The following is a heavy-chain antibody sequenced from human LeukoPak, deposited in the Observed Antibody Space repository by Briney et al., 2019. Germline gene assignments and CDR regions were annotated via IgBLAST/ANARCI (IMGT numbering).Heavy chain of an antibody. CDR1: GFTFSSYG. D-gene: IGHD3-22*01. CDR3: AKDLGYYYVFDY. CDR2: ISYDGSNK. J-gene: IGHJ4*02. Sequence: PGGSLRLSCAASGFTFSSYGMHWVRQAPGKGLEWVAVISYDGSNKYYADSVKGRFTISRDNSKNTLYLQMNSLRAEDTAVYYCAKDLGYYYVFDYWGQGTLVTVSS. V-gene: IGHV3-30*18.